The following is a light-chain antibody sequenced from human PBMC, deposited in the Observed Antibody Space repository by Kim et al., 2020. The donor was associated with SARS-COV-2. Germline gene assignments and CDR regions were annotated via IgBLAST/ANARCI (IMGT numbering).Light chain of an antibody. CDR3: QLYDDSMYT. CDR1: SANY. V-gene: IGKV3-20*01. CDR2: AAS. Sequence: SANYLAWYQHKAGQAPRLLMFAASSRATGVPDRFSGSGSGTDFTLTISRLETEDFALYYCQLYDDSMYTFGQGTKLEI. J-gene: IGKJ2*01.